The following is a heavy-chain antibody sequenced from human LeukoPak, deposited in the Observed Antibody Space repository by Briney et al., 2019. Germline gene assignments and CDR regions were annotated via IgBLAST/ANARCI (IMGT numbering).Heavy chain of an antibody. Sequence: GASVKVSCKDSGYTLTKLSMHWVRQAPGKGREWMGGFDPEDGERIYAQKFQGRVTMTEDTSTDTAYMELSSLRSEDTGVYDCATVTPVSMVRGVIMATYYYYGMDVWGQGTTVTVSS. CDR3: ATVTPVSMVRGVIMATYYYYGMDV. V-gene: IGHV1-24*01. J-gene: IGHJ6*02. CDR2: FDPEDGER. D-gene: IGHD3-10*01. CDR1: GYTLTKLS.